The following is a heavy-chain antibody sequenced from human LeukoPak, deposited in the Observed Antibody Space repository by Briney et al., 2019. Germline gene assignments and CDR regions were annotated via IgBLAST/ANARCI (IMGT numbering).Heavy chain of an antibody. Sequence: GASVKVSCKASGYTFTGYYMHWVRQAPGQGLEWMGWMNPNSGNTGYAQKFQGRVTMTRNTSISTAYMELSSLRSEDTAVYYCARVPVLRYFDWYKKRKTFDPWGQGTLVTVSS. J-gene: IGHJ5*02. CDR1: GYTFTGYY. D-gene: IGHD3-9*01. V-gene: IGHV1-8*02. CDR2: MNPNSGNT. CDR3: ARVPVLRYFDWYKKRKTFDP.